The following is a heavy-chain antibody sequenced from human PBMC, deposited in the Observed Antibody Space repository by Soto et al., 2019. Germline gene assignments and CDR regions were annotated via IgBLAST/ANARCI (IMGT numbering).Heavy chain of an antibody. V-gene: IGHV4-30-4*02. J-gene: IGHJ4*02. CDR3: ARESDYDILTGSSLAY. Sequence: PSDTLSLTWTVSGGFISTGDYCWRWIRPPPGKGLERIGYIYYSGNTGYNPSLKSRATILVDTSKNQISLKLTYVAAADTAVYFFARESDYDILTGSSLAYWGQGTLVTAPQ. CDR2: IYYSGNT. CDR1: GGFISTGDYC. D-gene: IGHD3-9*01.